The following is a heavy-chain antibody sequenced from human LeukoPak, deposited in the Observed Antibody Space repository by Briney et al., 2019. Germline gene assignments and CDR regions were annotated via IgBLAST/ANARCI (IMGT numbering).Heavy chain of an antibody. Sequence: GGSLRLSCAASGFTFSSYAMSWVRQAPGKGLEWVSAISGSGGSTYYADSVKGRFTISRDNSKNTLYLQMNSLRAEDTAVYYCARDQRGGYSYGLGFDYWGQGTLVAVSS. CDR2: ISGSGGST. D-gene: IGHD5-18*01. CDR3: ARDQRGGYSYGLGFDY. J-gene: IGHJ4*02. CDR1: GFTFSSYA. V-gene: IGHV3-23*01.